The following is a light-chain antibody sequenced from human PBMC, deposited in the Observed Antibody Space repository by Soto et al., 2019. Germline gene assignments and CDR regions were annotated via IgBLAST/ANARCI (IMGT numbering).Light chain of an antibody. V-gene: IGLV2-14*01. Sequence: QSVLTQPASVSGSPGQSITISCTGNSSDVGGYNYVSWYQQHPGKAPKLMIYDVSNRPSGVSNRFSGSKSGNTASLTISVPQAEDEADYYCSSYTSSRTMVFGGGTELSVL. CDR2: DVS. CDR3: SSYTSSRTMV. J-gene: IGLJ2*01. CDR1: SSDVGGYNY.